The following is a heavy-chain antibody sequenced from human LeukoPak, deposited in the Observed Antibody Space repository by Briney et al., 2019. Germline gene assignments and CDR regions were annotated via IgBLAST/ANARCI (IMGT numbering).Heavy chain of an antibody. CDR2: ISSSSSTI. CDR1: GFTFSSYS. Sequence: GGSLRLSCAASGFTFSSYSMNWVRQAPGKGLEWVSYISSSSSTIYYADSVKGRFTISRDNAKNTLHLQMNSLRVEDKAIYYCARDPSSYGAPYYFDYWGQGTLVTVSS. V-gene: IGHV3-48*01. J-gene: IGHJ4*02. D-gene: IGHD5-18*01. CDR3: ARDPSSYGAPYYFDY.